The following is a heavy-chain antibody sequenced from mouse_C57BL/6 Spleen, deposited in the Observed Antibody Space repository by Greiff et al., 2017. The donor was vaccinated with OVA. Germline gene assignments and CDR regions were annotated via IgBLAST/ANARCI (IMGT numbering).Heavy chain of an antibody. J-gene: IGHJ2*01. CDR1: GYTFTDYE. CDR3: TRDLRKNDY. D-gene: IGHD5-1*01. V-gene: IGHV1-15*01. CDR2: IDPETGGT. Sequence: VKLQESGAELVRPGASVTLSCKASGYTFTDYEMHWVKQTPVHGLEWIGAIDPETGGTAYNQKFKGKAILTADKSSSTAYMELRSLTSEDSAVYYCTRDLRKNDYWGQGTTLTVSS.